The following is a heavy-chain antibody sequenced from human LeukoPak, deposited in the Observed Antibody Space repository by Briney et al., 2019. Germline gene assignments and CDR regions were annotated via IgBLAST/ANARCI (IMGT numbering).Heavy chain of an antibody. CDR1: GFIFSDFS. J-gene: IGHJ5*02. D-gene: IGHD3-3*01. CDR3: ARDTLGYYDFWSGYGDWFDP. CDR2: MNEYGREI. V-gene: IGHV3-7*01. Sequence: GGSLRLSCAVSGFIFSDFSMSWVRQAPGKGLEWVAKMNEYGREIFYVDSVKGRFTISRDNAKNSLYLQMNRLRAEDTAVYYCARDTLGYYDFWSGYGDWFDPWGQGTLVTVSS.